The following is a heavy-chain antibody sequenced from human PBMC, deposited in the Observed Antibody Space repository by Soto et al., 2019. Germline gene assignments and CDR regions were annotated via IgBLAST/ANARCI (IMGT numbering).Heavy chain of an antibody. V-gene: IGHV3-7*01. J-gene: IGHJ5*02. CDR3: ARTGLWFGEFDP. CDR2: IKQDGSEK. Sequence: GGSLILSCAASGFTFIIYWMSWVRQAPGKGLEWVANIKQDGSEKYYVDSVKGRFTISRDNAKNSLYLQMNSLRAEDTAVYYCARTGLWFGEFDPWGQGNLVTVSS. CDR1: GFTFIIYW. D-gene: IGHD3-10*01.